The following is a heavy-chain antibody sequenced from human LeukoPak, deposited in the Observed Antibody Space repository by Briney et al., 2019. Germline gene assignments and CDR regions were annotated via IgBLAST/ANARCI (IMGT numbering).Heavy chain of an antibody. V-gene: IGHV3-7*01. CDR1: GFTFSSYW. J-gene: IGHJ4*02. Sequence: GGSLRLSCAASGFTFSSYWMSWVRQAPGKGLEWVANIKQDGSEKYYVDSEKGLFTISRDNAKNSLYLQINSLRAENTAVYCGAREGGGYLSCFDYWGQGTLVTVSS. CDR3: AREGGGYLSCFDY. D-gene: IGHD3-22*01. CDR2: IKQDGSEK.